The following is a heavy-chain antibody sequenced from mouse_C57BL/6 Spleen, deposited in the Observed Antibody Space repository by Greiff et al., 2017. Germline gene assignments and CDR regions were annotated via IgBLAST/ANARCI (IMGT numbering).Heavy chain of an antibody. J-gene: IGHJ4*01. CDR3: ARGGDGGDYYAMDY. V-gene: IGHV1-80*01. CDR2: IYPGDGDT. Sequence: QVQLQQSGAELVKPGASVKISCKASGYAFSSYWMNWVKQRPGKGLEWIGQIYPGDGDTNYNGKFKGKATLTADKSSSTTYMQLSSLTSEDAAVYFCARGGDGGDYYAMDYWGQGTSVTVSS. CDR1: GYAFSSYW.